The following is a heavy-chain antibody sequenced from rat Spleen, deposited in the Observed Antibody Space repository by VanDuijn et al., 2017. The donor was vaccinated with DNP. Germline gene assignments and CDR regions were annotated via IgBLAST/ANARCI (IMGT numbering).Heavy chain of an antibody. CDR1: GFNFNDSW. J-gene: IGHJ4*01. V-gene: IGHV4-2*01. CDR3: VREDKGVDA. D-gene: IGHD2-2*01. Sequence: EVKLVESGGGLVQPGRSLKLSCAASGFNFNDSWMGWVRQAPGKGLEWIAEINKDSRTTKYTPSLKDKFTVSRDNAQNILYLQMNKLGSENTAIYYCVREDKGVDAWGQGASVTVSS. CDR2: INKDSRTT.